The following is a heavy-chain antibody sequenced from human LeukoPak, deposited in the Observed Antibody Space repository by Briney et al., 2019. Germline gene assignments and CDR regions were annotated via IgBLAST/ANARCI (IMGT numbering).Heavy chain of an antibody. J-gene: IGHJ4*02. V-gene: IGHV3-21*01. Sequence: GRSLRLSRAASGFTFSNSCMGSVRQDAGEWLELVSSIREISTYVYHADTVKGRFTVSRNNARNTLYLQMNSLKVEDTAVYYCARTRSCGGGFYPWDFHYWGQGAPVTVSS. CDR1: GFTFSNSC. CDR2: IREISTYV. D-gene: IGHD2-21*02. CDR3: ARTRSCGGGFYPWDFHY.